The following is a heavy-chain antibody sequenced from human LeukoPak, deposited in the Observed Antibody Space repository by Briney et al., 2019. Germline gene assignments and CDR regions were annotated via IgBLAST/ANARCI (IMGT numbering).Heavy chain of an antibody. CDR2: INPSGGST. D-gene: IGHD6-13*01. CDR1: GYTFTSYY. V-gene: IGHV1-46*01. CDR3: ATGSEWISSSRRGGYYYYYMDV. Sequence: ASVKVSCKASGYTFTSYYMHWVRQAPGQGLEWMGIINPSGGSTSYAQKFQGRVTMTEDTSTDTAYMELSSLRSEDTAVYYCATGSEWISSSRRGGYYYYYMDVWGKGTTVTVSS. J-gene: IGHJ6*03.